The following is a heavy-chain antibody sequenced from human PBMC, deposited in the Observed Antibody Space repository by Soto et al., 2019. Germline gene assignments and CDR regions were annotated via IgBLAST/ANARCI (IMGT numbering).Heavy chain of an antibody. V-gene: IGHV1-69*02. CDR2: IIPILGIE. D-gene: IGHD1-1*01. Sequence: QVQLVQSGAEVKKPGSSVKVSCKASGGTFSSYTISWVRQDPGQGIEWMGRIIPILGIENYAQKFQARVTITADKSTSTAYMELSSLRSEDTAVYYCARVEGDTGTYYFDYWGQGTLVTVSS. CDR1: GGTFSSYT. J-gene: IGHJ4*02. CDR3: ARVEGDTGTYYFDY.